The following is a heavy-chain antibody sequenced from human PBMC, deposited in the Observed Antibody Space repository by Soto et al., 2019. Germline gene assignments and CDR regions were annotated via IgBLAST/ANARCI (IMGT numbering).Heavy chain of an antibody. CDR2: IKPDNGDT. CDR1: GYPFSKCG. J-gene: IGHJ5*02. V-gene: IGHV1-18*04. D-gene: IGHD5-12*01. Sequence: QLQLVQSGAEVERPGASVRVSCKAYGYPFSKCGISWIRQAPGQGLEWMGWIKPDNGDTNYAQKFQGRVTMTTDTSSNTAYMELRSLRSDDTAVYYCATSYDSGFDPWGQGTLVSVSS. CDR3: ATSYDSGFDP.